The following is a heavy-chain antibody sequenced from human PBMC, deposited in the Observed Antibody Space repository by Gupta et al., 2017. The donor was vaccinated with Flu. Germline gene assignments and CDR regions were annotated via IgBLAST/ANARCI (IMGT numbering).Heavy chain of an antibody. D-gene: IGHD3-3*01. CDR2: ISYSGST. J-gene: IGHJ5*02. Sequence: VSGGSINSNSFHWGWIRQPPGKGLEWIGSISYSGSTYYNPSLKSRVTISVDTSKNLFSLRLSSGTAADTAVYYCARHGRYDFYIDPGGQGTLVTVSS. V-gene: IGHV4-39*01. CDR3: ARHGRYDFYIDP. CDR1: GGSINSNSFH.